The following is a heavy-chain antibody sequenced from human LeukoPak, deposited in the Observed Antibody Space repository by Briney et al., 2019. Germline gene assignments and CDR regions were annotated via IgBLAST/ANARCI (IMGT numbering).Heavy chain of an antibody. CDR2: ISGSGGST. Sequence: GSLRLSCAASGFTFSSYAMSWVRQAPGKGLEWVSAISGSGGSTYYADSVKGRFTISRDNSKNTLYLQMNSLRAEDTAVYYCAKDWGDITIFGVAPGGWFDPWGQGTLVTVSS. V-gene: IGHV3-23*01. D-gene: IGHD3-3*01. CDR3: AKDWGDITIFGVAPGGWFDP. J-gene: IGHJ5*02. CDR1: GFTFSSYA.